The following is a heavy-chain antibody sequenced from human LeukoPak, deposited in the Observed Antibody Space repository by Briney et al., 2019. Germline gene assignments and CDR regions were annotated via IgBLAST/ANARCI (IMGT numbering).Heavy chain of an antibody. D-gene: IGHD3-22*01. CDR1: GFTFSTYW. CDR2: IKSDGST. Sequence: PGGSLRLSCAASGFTFSTYWMHWVRQAPGQGLVWFSRIKSDGSTNYADSVKGRFTISRDNATNTVSLQMNSLRPEGLCLYFCARAPSVIGGYYPEYFRHWGQGTLVTVSS. CDR3: ARAPSVIGGYYPEYFRH. V-gene: IGHV3-74*01. J-gene: IGHJ1*01.